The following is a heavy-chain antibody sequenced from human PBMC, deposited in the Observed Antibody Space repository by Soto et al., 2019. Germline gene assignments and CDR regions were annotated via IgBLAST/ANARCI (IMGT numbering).Heavy chain of an antibody. Sequence: SATMTLTSTISGGFISSYYWSWIRQAPGKGLEWIGYIYYSGSTNYNPSLKSRVTISVDTSKNQFSLKLSSVTATDTAVYYCARHPGYTSSSCSFYGMDVWGQGTTVTVFS. CDR3: ARHPGYTSSSCSFYGMDV. J-gene: IGHJ6*02. CDR1: GGFISSYY. V-gene: IGHV4-59*08. D-gene: IGHD2-2*01. CDR2: IYYSGST.